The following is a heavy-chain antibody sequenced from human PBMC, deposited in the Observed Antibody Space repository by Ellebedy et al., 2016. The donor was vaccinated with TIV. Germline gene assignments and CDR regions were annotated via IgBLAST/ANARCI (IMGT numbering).Heavy chain of an antibody. CDR3: ARAEREGYCSGGSCSTWFDP. V-gene: IGHV4-31*03. J-gene: IGHJ5*02. D-gene: IGHD2-15*01. CDR1: GGSIRRGGYY. Sequence: LRLSXTVSGGSIRRGGYYWSWIRQHPGKGLEWIGYIDYSGSTYYNPSPKSRLKISVDTSKNQFSLRLSSVTAADTAVYYCARAEREGYCSGGSCSTWFDPWGQGTLVTVSS. CDR2: IDYSGST.